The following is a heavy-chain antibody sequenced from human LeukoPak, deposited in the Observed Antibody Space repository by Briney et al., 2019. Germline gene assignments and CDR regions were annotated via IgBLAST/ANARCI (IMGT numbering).Heavy chain of an antibody. CDR1: GYTFTSYA. J-gene: IGHJ5*02. CDR3: ARARPMYSRLTSGEPGGFDP. V-gene: IGHV7-4-1*02. Sequence: ASVKVSCKASGYTFTSYAMNWVRQAPGQGLEWMGWINANTGNPTYAQGFTGRYVFSFDTSVSTAYLQISSLKAEDTAVYYCARARPMYSRLTSGEPGGFDPWGQGTLVTVSS. CDR2: INANTGNP. D-gene: IGHD3-3*01.